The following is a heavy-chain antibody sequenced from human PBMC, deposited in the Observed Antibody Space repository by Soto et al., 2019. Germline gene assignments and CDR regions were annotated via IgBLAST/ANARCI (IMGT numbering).Heavy chain of an antibody. Sequence: ASVKVSCKASGYTFTGYYMHWVRQAPGQGLEWMGWINPNSGGTNYAQKFQGRVTMNRDTYISTAYMELSRLRYDDTAVYYCAREGSSSLGAFDIWGQGTIVTVSS. J-gene: IGHJ3*02. CDR2: INPNSGGT. D-gene: IGHD6-6*01. CDR3: AREGSSSLGAFDI. CDR1: GYTFTGYY. V-gene: IGHV1-2*02.